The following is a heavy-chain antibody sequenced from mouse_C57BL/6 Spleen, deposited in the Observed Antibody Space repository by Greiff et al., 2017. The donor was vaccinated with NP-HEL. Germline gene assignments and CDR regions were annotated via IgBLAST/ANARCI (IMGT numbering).Heavy chain of an antibody. J-gene: IGHJ4*01. CDR2: IDPSDSYT. CDR3: ARGYDLYAMDY. CDR1: GYTFTSYW. V-gene: IGHV1-69*01. D-gene: IGHD2-3*01. Sequence: QVQLQQPGAELVMPGASVKLSCKASGYTFTSYWMHWVKQRPGQGLEWIGEIDPSDSYTNYNQKFKGKSTLTVDKSSSTAYIQLSSLTSEDSAVYYCARGYDLYAMDYWGQGTSVTVSS.